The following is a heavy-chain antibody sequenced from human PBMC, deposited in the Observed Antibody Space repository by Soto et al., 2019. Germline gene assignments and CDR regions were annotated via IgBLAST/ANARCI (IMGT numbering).Heavy chain of an antibody. Sequence: EVQLLESGGGSVQPGGSLKLSCGVSGFNIPDYGVTWVRQPPGKGLEWVSGFTGGHGKTFYADSVRGRFTISRDDSRNMVYLPMDSLRVEDTAVYYCTRWNGFGDSWGQGTLVTVAS. D-gene: IGHD1-1*01. CDR3: TRWNGFGDS. V-gene: IGHV3-23*01. J-gene: IGHJ4*02. CDR2: FTGGHGKT. CDR1: GFNIPDYG.